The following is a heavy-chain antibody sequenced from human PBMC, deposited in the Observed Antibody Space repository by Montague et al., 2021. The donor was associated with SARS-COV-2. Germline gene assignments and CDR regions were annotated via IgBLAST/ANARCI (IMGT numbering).Heavy chain of an antibody. J-gene: IGHJ4*02. CDR3: AKDSAVLVTATSLYFDH. CDR2: ISGSSGST. V-gene: IGHV3-23*01. Sequence: SLRLSCAASGFAFDTYAMSWVRQAPEKGLEWVSAISGSSGSTYYADPVKGRFTISRDNSKNILYLQMDSLGAGDTAVYYCAKDSAVLVTATSLYFDHWGQGTLVTVSS. D-gene: IGHD2-21*02. CDR1: GFAFDTYA.